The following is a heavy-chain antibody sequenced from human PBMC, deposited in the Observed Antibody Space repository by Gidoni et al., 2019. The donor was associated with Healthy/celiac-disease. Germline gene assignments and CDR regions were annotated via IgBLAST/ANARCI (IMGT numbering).Heavy chain of an antibody. J-gene: IGHJ4*02. D-gene: IGHD2-8*01. Sequence: QVQRVESGGGVVQPGRSLRLACAASASTFRSYAMHWVRQAPGKGLEWVAVISYDGSNKYYADSVKGRFTISRDNSKNTLYLQMNSLRAEDTAVYYCARGDIVLMVYAVFDYWGQGTLVTVSS. CDR2: ISYDGSNK. V-gene: IGHV3-30-3*01. CDR1: ASTFRSYA. CDR3: ARGDIVLMVYAVFDY.